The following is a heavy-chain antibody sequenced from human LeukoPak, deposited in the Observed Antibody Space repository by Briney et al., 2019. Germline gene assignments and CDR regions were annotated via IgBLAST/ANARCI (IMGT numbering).Heavy chain of an antibody. CDR3: AEDWAAIPRDAFDI. J-gene: IGHJ3*02. Sequence: GGSLRLSCAASGFTFDDYAMHWVRQAPGKGLEWVSGISWNSGSIGYADSVKGRFTISRDNAKNSLYLQMNSLRAEDTALYYCAEDWAAIPRDAFDIWGQGTMVTVSS. CDR1: GFTFDDYA. V-gene: IGHV3-9*01. CDR2: ISWNSGSI. D-gene: IGHD2-2*02.